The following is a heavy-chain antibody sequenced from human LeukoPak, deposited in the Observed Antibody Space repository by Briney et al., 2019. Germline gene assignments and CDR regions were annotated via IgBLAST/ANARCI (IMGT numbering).Heavy chain of an antibody. CDR2: MNPNSGNT. Sequence: ASVKVSCKASGYTFTSYDINWVRQATGQGLEWMGWMNPNSGNTGYAQKFQGRVTMTRNTSISTAYMELNSLRAEDTAVYYCAGDALRFLEWLYDYWGQGTLVTVSS. V-gene: IGHV1-8*01. CDR1: GYTFTSYD. CDR3: AGDALRFLEWLYDY. J-gene: IGHJ4*02. D-gene: IGHD3-3*01.